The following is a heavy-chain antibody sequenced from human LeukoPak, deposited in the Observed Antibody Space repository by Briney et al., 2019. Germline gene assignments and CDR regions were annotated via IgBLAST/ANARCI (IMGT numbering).Heavy chain of an antibody. CDR1: GHTFTSYY. D-gene: IGHD3-10*01. V-gene: IGHV1-46*01. CDR2: INPSGGST. Sequence: ASVTVSCKASGHTFTSYYMHWVRQAPGQGLEWMGIINPSGGSTSYAQKFQGRVTMTRDTSTSTVYMELSSLRSEDTAVYYCATQLPYGSGSYPFLYWGQGTLVTVSS. CDR3: ATQLPYGSGSYPFLY. J-gene: IGHJ4*02.